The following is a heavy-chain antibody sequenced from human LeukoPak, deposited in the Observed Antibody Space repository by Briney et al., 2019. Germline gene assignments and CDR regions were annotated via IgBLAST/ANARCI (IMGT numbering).Heavy chain of an antibody. J-gene: IGHJ4*02. CDR3: ARHIAFHANLAY. CDR2: MYYSGST. CDR1: GGSISSSTYC. D-gene: IGHD3-3*02. V-gene: IGHV4-39*01. Sequence: KASETLSLTCTVSGGSISSSTYCWSWVRQPPGKGLEWIVCMYYSGSTYYSSSLKRRVTISLDTPKIQFSLKLNSVTASDTAVYYCARHIAFHANLAYWAQGNLVTVSS.